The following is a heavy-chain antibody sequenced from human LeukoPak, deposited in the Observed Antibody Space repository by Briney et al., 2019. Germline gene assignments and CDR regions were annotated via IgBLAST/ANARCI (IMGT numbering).Heavy chain of an antibody. Sequence: GGSLRLSCAVSGLTFSEYWMHWVRQDAGKGPVWVAGISKDGGSTEYADFVKGRCTISRDNAKNTLYLQMNSLTVDDTAVYYRTSGIGTYDYWGLGAQVTVSS. D-gene: IGHD1-14*01. V-gene: IGHV3-74*03. J-gene: IGHJ4*02. CDR1: GLTFSEYW. CDR2: ISKDGGST. CDR3: TSGIGTYDY.